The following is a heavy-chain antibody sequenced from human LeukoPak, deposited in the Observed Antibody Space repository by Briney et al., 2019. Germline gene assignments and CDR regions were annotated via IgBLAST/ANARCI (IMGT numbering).Heavy chain of an antibody. D-gene: IGHD5-18*01. V-gene: IGHV3-48*01. J-gene: IGHJ4*02. Sequence: PGGSLRLSCAASGSTFSSYEMNWVRQAPGKGLEWVSYISSSSSTIYYADSVKGRFTISRDNAKNSLYLQMNSLRAEDTAVYYCASLYSYGFGGEFDYWGQGTLVTVSS. CDR2: ISSSSSTI. CDR3: ASLYSYGFGGEFDY. CDR1: GSTFSSYE.